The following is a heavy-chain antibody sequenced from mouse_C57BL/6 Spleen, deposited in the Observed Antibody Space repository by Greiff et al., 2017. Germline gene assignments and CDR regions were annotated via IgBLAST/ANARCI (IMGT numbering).Heavy chain of an antibody. CDR3: ARHGDCDRDWYFDV. Sequence: EVMLVESGGDLVKPGGSLKLSCAASGFTFSSYGMSWVRQTPDKRLEWVASIRSGGSYTYSPDSVKGRFTISRDNAKNTLYLQMSSLKSEDTAMYYCARHGDCDRDWYFDVWGTGTTVTVSS. CDR2: IRSGGSYT. CDR1: GFTFSSYG. J-gene: IGHJ1*03. D-gene: IGHD3-2*01. V-gene: IGHV5-6*01.